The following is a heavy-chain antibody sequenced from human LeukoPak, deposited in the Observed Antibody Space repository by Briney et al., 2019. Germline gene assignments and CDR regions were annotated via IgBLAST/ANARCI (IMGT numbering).Heavy chain of an antibody. CDR2: IYSGGST. CDR3: ARTTVTTNYGMDV. Sequence: GGSLRLSCAASGFTVSSNYMSWVRQAPGKGLEWGSVIYSGGSTYYADSVKGRFTISRDNSKNTLYLQMNSLRAEDTAVYYCARTTVTTNYGMDVWGQGTTVTVSS. J-gene: IGHJ6*02. D-gene: IGHD4-17*01. V-gene: IGHV3-66*01. CDR1: GFTVSSNY.